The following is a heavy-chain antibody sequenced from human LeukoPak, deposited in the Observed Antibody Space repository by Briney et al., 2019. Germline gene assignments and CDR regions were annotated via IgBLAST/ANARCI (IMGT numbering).Heavy chain of an antibody. J-gene: IGHJ4*02. D-gene: IGHD2-2*01. V-gene: IGHV3-48*01. Sequence: GGSLRLSCAASGFIVSRYSMTWVRQAPGKGLEWVSSISTSYSGIYYADSVKGRFTISRDNAKNSLYLQMDSLRADDTAVYYCARAYCSSITCFEWGQGTLVTLSS. CDR2: ISTSYSGI. CDR1: GFIVSRYS. CDR3: ARAYCSSITCFE.